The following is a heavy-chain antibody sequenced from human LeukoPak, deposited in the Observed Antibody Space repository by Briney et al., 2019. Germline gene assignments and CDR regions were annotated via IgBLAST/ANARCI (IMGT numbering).Heavy chain of an antibody. J-gene: IGHJ6*03. V-gene: IGHV3-21*01. Sequence: PGGSLRLSCAASGFTFSSYSMNWVRQAPGKGLEWVSSISSTSRSYIYYADSVKGRFTISRDNAKNSLYLQMNSLRAEDTAVYYCAREHSGYDFPGRDYYYMDVWAKGTTVTVSS. CDR3: AREHSGYDFPGRDYYYMDV. D-gene: IGHD5-12*01. CDR1: GFTFSSYS. CDR2: ISSTSRSYI.